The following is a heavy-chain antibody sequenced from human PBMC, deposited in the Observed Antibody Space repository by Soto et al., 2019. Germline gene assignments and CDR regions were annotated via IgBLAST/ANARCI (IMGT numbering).Heavy chain of an antibody. CDR2: ISGYNGNT. CDR3: VIEVPAAYYNFGMDG. Sequence: QVQLVQSGGEVKKPGASVKVSCKTSGYSFTTYGIIWVRQAPGQGLEWMGWISGYNGNTHYAQKLQGRVSMTADTSTSTADMELRSLISDYTAVYYCVIEVPAAYYNFGMDGWGPGTTVTVSS. V-gene: IGHV1-18*01. CDR1: GYSFTTYG. J-gene: IGHJ6*02.